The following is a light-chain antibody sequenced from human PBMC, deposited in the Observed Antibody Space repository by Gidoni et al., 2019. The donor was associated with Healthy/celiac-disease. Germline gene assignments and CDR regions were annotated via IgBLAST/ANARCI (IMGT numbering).Light chain of an antibody. J-gene: IGKJ1*01. CDR3: QQYNSFPQT. V-gene: IGKV3-15*01. Sequence: IVMPQSPPSLSASPGDRATLPCRASQGVSSSLAWYQQKPGKAPMLLIYGASTMATGIPARFSGSGSGTEFTLTISSLQSEDFAVYYCQQYNSFPQTFGQGTQVEIK. CDR1: QGVSSS. CDR2: GAS.